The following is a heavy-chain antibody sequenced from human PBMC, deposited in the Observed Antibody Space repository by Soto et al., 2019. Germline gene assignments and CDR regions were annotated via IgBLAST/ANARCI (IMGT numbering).Heavy chain of an antibody. V-gene: IGHV2-5*02. CDR1: GFSLSTSAVG. CDR3: AHHLEATNFDY. D-gene: IGHD5-12*01. J-gene: IGHJ4*02. CDR2: IYWDDDK. Sequence: QITLKESGPTLVKPTQTLTLTCTFSGFSLSTSAVGVGWIRQPPRKALDGLALIYWDDDKRYSPSLRSRLTITKHTSKNQVVLTMTNMDPVDTATYYCAHHLEATNFDYWGQGTMVTVSS.